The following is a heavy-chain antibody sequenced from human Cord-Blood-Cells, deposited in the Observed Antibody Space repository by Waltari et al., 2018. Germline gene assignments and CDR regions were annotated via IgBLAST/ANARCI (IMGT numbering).Heavy chain of an antibody. D-gene: IGHD3-22*01. CDR1: GGSISSSNW. CDR3: ARLVDYYDSSGYSDAFDI. V-gene: IGHV4-4*02. Sequence: QLQLQESGTGLVKPSGTLSLTCAVPGGSISSSNWWSWVCQPPGTGLEWIGEIYHSESTNYNPSLKSRVTISVDKSKNQFSLKLSSVTAADTAVYYCARLVDYYDSSGYSDAFDIWGQGTMVTVSS. J-gene: IGHJ3*02. CDR2: IYHSEST.